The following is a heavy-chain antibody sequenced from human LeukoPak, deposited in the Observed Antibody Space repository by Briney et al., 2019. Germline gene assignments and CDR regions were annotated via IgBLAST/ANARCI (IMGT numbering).Heavy chain of an antibody. J-gene: IGHJ6*03. CDR2: INHSGST. D-gene: IGHD3-22*01. CDR3: ARARYYYDSSGYYYYYYYMDV. CDR1: GYSISSGYY. V-gene: IGHV4-38-2*01. Sequence: PSETLSLTCAVSGYSISSGYYWGWIRQPPGKGLEWIGEINHSGSTNYNPSLKSRVTISVDTSKNQFSLKLSSVTAADTAVYYCARARYYYDSSGYYYYYYYMDVWGKGTTVTVSS.